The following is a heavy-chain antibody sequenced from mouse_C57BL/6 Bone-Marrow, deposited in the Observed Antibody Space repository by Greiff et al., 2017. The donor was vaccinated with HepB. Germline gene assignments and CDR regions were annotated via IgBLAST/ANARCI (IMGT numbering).Heavy chain of an antibody. CDR2: IYPRSGNT. CDR1: GYTFTSYG. J-gene: IGHJ3*01. D-gene: IGHD1-1*01. Sequence: QVQLQQSGAELARPGASVKLSCKASGYTFTSYGISWVKQRTGQGLEWIGEIYPRSGNTYYNEKFKGKAKLTAAKSSSTAYMELRSLTSEDSAVDFCTRAYYGSVYGFAYWGQGTLVTVSA. V-gene: IGHV1-81*01. CDR3: TRAYYGSVYGFAY.